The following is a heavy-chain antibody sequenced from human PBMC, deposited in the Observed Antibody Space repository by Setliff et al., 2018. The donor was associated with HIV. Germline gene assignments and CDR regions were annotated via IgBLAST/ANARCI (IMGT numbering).Heavy chain of an antibody. CDR2: IKKDGSEI. CDR3: ANLWELGA. Sequence: SGGSLRLSCAASGFTFSNFWMDWVRQAPGKGLEWVATIKKDGSEIYYMDSVKGRFTISRDNARTSLFLEMRSLRDEDTAVYLCANLWELGAWGQGTLVTVSS. CDR1: GFTFSNFW. V-gene: IGHV3-7*03. D-gene: IGHD3-16*01. J-gene: IGHJ5*02.